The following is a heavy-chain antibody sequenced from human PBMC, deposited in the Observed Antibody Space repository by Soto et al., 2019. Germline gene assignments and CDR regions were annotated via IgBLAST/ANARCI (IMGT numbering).Heavy chain of an antibody. CDR3: ARDRDNWNDWFDP. CDR2: ISAYNGNT. CDR1: GGTFSSYA. V-gene: IGHV1-18*01. Sequence: ASVKVSCKASGGTFSSYAISWVRQAPGQGLEWMGWISAYNGNTNYAQKLQGRVTMTTDTSTSTAYMELRSLRSDDTAVYYCARDRDNWNDWFDPWGQGTLVTASS. D-gene: IGHD1-1*01. J-gene: IGHJ5*02.